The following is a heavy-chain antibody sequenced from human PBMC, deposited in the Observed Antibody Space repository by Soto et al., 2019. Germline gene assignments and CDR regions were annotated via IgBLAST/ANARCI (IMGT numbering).Heavy chain of an antibody. CDR1: GFTFSSYG. J-gene: IGHJ4*02. Sequence: QVQLVESGGGVVQPGRSLRLSCAASGFTFSSYGMHWVRQAPGKGLEWVAIISYDGSNKYYADSVKGRFTISRDNSKNTLYLQMNSQRVEDTAVYYCAKADARADYFDYWGQGTLVTVSS. CDR3: AKADARADYFDY. V-gene: IGHV3-30*18. CDR2: ISYDGSNK.